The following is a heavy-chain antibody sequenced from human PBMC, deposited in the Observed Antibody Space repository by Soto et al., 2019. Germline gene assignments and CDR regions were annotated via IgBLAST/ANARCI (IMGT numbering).Heavy chain of an antibody. CDR3: ARGRYCSSINFPRVYAFDI. D-gene: IGHD2-2*01. Sequence: EVQLVESGGGLVKPGGSLRLSCAASGFTFSSYSMNWVRQAPGKGLEWVSSISSSSSYIYYADSVKGRFSISRANAKASLYLQMNSLRDEDTAVYYCARGRYCSSINFPRVYAFDIWGQGTMVTVSA. CDR2: ISSSSSYI. CDR1: GFTFSSYS. J-gene: IGHJ3*02. V-gene: IGHV3-21*01.